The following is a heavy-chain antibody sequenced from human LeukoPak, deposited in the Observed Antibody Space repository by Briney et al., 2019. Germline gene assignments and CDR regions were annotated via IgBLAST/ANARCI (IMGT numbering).Heavy chain of an antibody. J-gene: IGHJ6*03. CDR1: GYTFTNYA. CDR3: ARARYESRIWPKSRYDYYYYMDV. V-gene: IGHV1-3*03. Sequence: GASVKVSCKASGYTFTNYAMHWVRQAPGQRVEWMGWINGGTGNTKYSQEFQGRVTITRDTSASTAYMEVSSLRSEDMAVYYCARARYESRIWPKSRYDYYYYMDVWGKGTTVTVSS. CDR2: INGGTGNT. D-gene: IGHD3-3*01.